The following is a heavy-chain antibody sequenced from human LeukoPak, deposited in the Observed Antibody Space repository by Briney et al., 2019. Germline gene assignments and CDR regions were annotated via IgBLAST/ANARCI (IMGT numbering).Heavy chain of an antibody. Sequence: SQTLSLTCTVSGGSISSGGYYWSWIRQHPGKGLEWIGYIYYSGSTYYNPSLKSRVTISVDTSKKQFSLKLSSVTAADTAVYYCARDQGRGYSYGLRGVFDYWGQGTLVTVSS. CDR3: ARDQGRGYSYGLRGVFDY. CDR2: IYYSGST. D-gene: IGHD5-18*01. V-gene: IGHV4-31*03. J-gene: IGHJ4*02. CDR1: GGSISSGGYY.